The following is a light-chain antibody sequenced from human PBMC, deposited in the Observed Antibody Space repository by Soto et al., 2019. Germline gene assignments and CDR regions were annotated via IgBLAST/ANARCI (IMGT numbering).Light chain of an antibody. CDR3: AAWDDSLSGYWV. CDR2: RSY. V-gene: IGLV1-47*01. J-gene: IGLJ3*02. Sequence: QSVLTQPPSVSGTPGQRVTISCSGTSSNIGSNYVYWYQQVPGTAPKLLIYRSYQRPSGVPDRFSGSKSGTAASLAISGLRPEDEADYYCAAWDDSLSGYWVFGGGTQLTVL. CDR1: SSNIGSNY.